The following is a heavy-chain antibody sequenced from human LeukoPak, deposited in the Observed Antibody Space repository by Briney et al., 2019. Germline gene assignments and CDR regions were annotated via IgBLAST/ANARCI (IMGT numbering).Heavy chain of an antibody. J-gene: IGHJ6*03. Sequence: QAGGSLRLSCAASGFTFSGSAMHWVRQASGKGLEWVGRIGSKANSYATAYAASVKGRFTISRDDSKNTAYLQMNSLKTEDTAVYYCTRPVIAAAGTRYYIDVWGKGTTVTVSS. CDR1: GFTFSGSA. CDR3: TRPVIAAAGTRYYIDV. V-gene: IGHV3-73*01. D-gene: IGHD6-13*01. CDR2: IGSKANSYAT.